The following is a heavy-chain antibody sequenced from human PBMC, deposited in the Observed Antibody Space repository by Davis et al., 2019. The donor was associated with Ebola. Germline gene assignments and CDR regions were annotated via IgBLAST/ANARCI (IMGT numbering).Heavy chain of an antibody. D-gene: IGHD4-11*01. CDR2: IYPGDSDT. J-gene: IGHJ6*02. CDR3: ARLGGGKHDYSNFKGSMLDV. Sequence: GESLKISCKGSGYSFTSYWIGWVRQMPGKGLEWMGTIYPGDSDTRYSASFQGQVTISADKSISTAYLQWSSLKASDTAMYYCARLGGGKHDYSNFKGSMLDVWGQGTTVTVSS. V-gene: IGHV5-51*01. CDR1: GYSFTSYW.